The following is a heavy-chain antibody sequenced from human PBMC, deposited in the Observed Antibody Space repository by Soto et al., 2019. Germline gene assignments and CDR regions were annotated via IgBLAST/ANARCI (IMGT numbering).Heavy chain of an antibody. CDR2: INSDGSST. CDR1: GFTFCSYW. Sequence: PGGSLRLSCAASGFTFCSYWMHWVRQAPGKGLVWVSRINSDGSSTSYADSVKGRFTISRDNAKNTLYLQMNSLRAEDTAVYYCAKYFVPCIAAARTLYSCQAPLFTV. D-gene: IGHD6-13*01. CDR3: AKYFVPCIAAARTLY. J-gene: IGHJ4*02. V-gene: IGHV3-74*01.